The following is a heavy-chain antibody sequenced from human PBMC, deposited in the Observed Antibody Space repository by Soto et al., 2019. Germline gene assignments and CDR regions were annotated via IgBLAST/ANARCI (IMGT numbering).Heavy chain of an antibody. V-gene: IGHV1-46*01. CDR1: GYTFTHYY. CDR3: ATSVNSAMAFDY. D-gene: IGHD5-18*01. CDR2: INPNGGIT. Sequence: ASVKVSCKSSGYTFTHYYIHWVRQAPGQGLEWMGIINPNGGITTYAQKFRAGFTMTRDTSTSTVYLELSSLRSEDSAIYYCATSVNSAMAFDYWGQGTLVTVSS. J-gene: IGHJ4*02.